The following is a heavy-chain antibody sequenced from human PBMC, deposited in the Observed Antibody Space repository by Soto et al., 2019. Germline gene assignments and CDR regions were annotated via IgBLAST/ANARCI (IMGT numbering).Heavy chain of an antibody. CDR1: GGTFSSYA. CDR2: IIPILGTA. D-gene: IGHD3-22*01. J-gene: IGHJ6*02. V-gene: IGHV1-69*13. Sequence: SVKVSCKASGGTFSSYAISWVRQAPGQGLEWMGGIIPILGTANYAQKFQGRVTLTADESTSTAYMELSSLRSEDTAVYYCARGSYYYDTSGYFESDYYYGMDVCG. CDR3: ARGSYYYDTSGYFESDYYYGMDV.